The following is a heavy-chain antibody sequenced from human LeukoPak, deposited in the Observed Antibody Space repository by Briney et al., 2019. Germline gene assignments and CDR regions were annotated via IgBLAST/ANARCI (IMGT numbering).Heavy chain of an antibody. CDR1: GFTFSSYW. J-gene: IGHJ4*02. CDR2: IKQDGSQK. Sequence: GGSLRLSCAASGFTFSSYWMTWVRQAPGKGLEWVANIKQDGSQKYYVDSVKGRFTISRDNAKSSLYLQMNSLRAEDTAVYYCASQVVALASGGNWGQGTLVTVS. D-gene: IGHD6-19*01. CDR3: ASQVVALASGGN. V-gene: IGHV3-7*01.